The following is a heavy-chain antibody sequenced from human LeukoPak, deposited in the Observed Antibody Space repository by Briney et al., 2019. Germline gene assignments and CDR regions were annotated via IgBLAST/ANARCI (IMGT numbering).Heavy chain of an antibody. Sequence: WESLEISCKGSGYSFTSYWIGWVRQMPGKGLEWMGIIYPGDSDTRYSPSFQGQVTISADKSINTAYLHWSSLKASDTAMYYCARRYSGYEYFEYWGQGTLVTVSS. J-gene: IGHJ4*02. CDR2: IYPGDSDT. CDR1: GYSFTSYW. V-gene: IGHV5-51*01. CDR3: ARRYSGYEYFEY. D-gene: IGHD5-12*01.